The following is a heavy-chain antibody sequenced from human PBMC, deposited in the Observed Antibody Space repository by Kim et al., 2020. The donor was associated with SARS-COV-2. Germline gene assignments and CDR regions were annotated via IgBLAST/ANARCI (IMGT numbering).Heavy chain of an antibody. V-gene: IGHV4-39*01. CDR1: GDSFTKTDYY. CDR3: ARHFLSGYRGYSYGYFDC. Sequence: SETLSLTCTVSGDSFTKTDYYWAWIRQPPGKGLEWVGSVLRSGSTFYEPSLKSRVSISVDTSKIQFSLRLSSVTATDTAVYYCARHFLSGYRGYSYGYFDCWGRGTLVTVSS. CDR2: VLRSGST. J-gene: IGHJ4*02. D-gene: IGHD5-18*01.